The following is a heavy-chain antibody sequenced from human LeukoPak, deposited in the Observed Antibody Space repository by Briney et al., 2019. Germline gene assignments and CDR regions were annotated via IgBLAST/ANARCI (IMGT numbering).Heavy chain of an antibody. J-gene: IGHJ6*03. V-gene: IGHV1-18*01. Sequence: GASVKVSCKASGYTFTSYGISWVRQAPGQGLEWMGWISAYNGNTNYAQKLQGRVTMTTDTSTSTAYMELRSLRSDDTAVYYCARAVTSSSWYSDYYYYMDVWGKGTTVTVSS. CDR2: ISAYNGNT. CDR3: ARAVTSSSWYSDYYYYMDV. D-gene: IGHD6-13*01. CDR1: GYTFTSYG.